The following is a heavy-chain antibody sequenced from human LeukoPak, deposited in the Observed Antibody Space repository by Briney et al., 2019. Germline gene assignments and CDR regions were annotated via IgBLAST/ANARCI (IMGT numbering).Heavy chain of an antibody. CDR2: VYNSGDT. D-gene: IGHD5-18*01. CDR3: ARDLFMRDSYGYGY. V-gene: IGHV4-59*12. CDR1: GGPTSSDY. Sequence: SETLSLTCTVSGGPTSSDYWSWIRQSPGKGLEWVGYVYNSGDTGKNPSLKSRVTILLDTSKNQCSLKLTSVTAADTAVYYCARDLFMRDSYGYGYWGQGTLVTVSS. J-gene: IGHJ4*02.